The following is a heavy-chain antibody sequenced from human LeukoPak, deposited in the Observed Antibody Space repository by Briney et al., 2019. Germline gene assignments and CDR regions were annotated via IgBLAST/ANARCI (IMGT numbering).Heavy chain of an antibody. CDR2: ISGSGGST. V-gene: IGHV3-23*01. D-gene: IGHD3-10*01. Sequence: GGSLRLSCAASGFTFSSYAMSWVRQAPGKGLEWVSAISGSGGSTYYADSVKGRFTISRDNSKNTLYLQMNSLRPEDTAVYYCVRDCSRPYCGSGSYYWYFDLWGRGALVTVSS. CDR3: VRDCSRPYCGSGSYYWYFDL. J-gene: IGHJ2*01. CDR1: GFTFSSYA.